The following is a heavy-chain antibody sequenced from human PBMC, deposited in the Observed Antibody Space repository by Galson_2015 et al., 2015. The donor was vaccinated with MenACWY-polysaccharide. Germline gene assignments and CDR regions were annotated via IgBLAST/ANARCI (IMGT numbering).Heavy chain of an antibody. Sequence: QSGAEVKKPGESLKISCKASGYTFTSYEINWVRQAPGQGLEWMGWMNPNSGNIGYAQKFLDKFTMTRDTSIGTAYMELNDLRPEHTAVYYCARAGYKASDYWGQGTLVTVS. CDR2: MNPNSGNI. V-gene: IGHV1-8*01. J-gene: IGHJ4*02. D-gene: IGHD5-18*01. CDR1: GYTFTSYE. CDR3: ARAGYKASDY.